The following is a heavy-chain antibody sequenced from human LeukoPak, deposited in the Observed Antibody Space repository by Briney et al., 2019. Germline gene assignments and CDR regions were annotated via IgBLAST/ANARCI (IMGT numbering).Heavy chain of an antibody. J-gene: IGHJ4*02. CDR3: ARGRELLPH. CDR2: ISGSGTTI. V-gene: IGHV3-48*03. CDR1: GFTFSSFE. D-gene: IGHD1-26*01. Sequence: GGSLRLSCEASGFTFSSFEMNWVRQAPGKGLEWVSYISGSGTTIYYADSVKGRFTISRDNANSSLYLQMNNLRAKDTALYYCARGRELLPHWGQGTLVTVSS.